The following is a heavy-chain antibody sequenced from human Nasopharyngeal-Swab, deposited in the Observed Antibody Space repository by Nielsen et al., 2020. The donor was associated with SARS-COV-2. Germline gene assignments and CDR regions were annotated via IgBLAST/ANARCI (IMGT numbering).Heavy chain of an antibody. CDR2: IKQDGSGS. J-gene: IGHJ4*02. Sequence: GGSLRLSCAASGFTFSKFYMSWVRQAAGKGLEWVANIKQDGSGSYYVDSVKGRLTISRDDANNSLYLQMNSLRAGDTGVYYCARGGSSFPFDYWGPGTLVTVSS. CDR1: GFTFSKFY. D-gene: IGHD6-13*01. V-gene: IGHV3-7*01. CDR3: ARGGSSFPFDY.